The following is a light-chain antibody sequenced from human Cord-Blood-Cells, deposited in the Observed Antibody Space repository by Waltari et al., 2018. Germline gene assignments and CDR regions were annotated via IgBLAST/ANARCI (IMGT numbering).Light chain of an antibody. CDR2: RNN. Sequence: QPVLTHPPSVSGTPRPRVTISRSGSSSTHGINYVYCYQQLPGTAPKLLIYRNNQRPSGVPDRFSGSKAGTSASLAISGLRSEDEADYYCAAWDDSLSGWVFGGGTKLTVL. J-gene: IGLJ3*02. CDR3: AAWDDSLSGWV. V-gene: IGLV1-47*01. CDR1: SSTHGINY.